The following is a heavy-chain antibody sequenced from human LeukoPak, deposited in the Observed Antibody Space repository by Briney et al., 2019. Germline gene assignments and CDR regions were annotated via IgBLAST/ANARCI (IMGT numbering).Heavy chain of an antibody. V-gene: IGHV4-31*03. D-gene: IGHD3-3*01. J-gene: IGHJ4*02. CDR1: GGSISSGGYY. Sequence: SETLSLTCTVSGGSISSGGYYWSWIRQHPGKGLEWIGYIYYSGSTYYNPSLKSRVTISVDTSKNQFSLKLSSVTAADTAVYYCARVLINIFGVVMDYYFDYWGQGTLVTVSS. CDR2: IYYSGST. CDR3: ARVLINIFGVVMDYYFDY.